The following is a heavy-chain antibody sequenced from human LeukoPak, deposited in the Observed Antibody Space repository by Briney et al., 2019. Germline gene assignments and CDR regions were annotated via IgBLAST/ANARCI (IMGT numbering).Heavy chain of an antibody. CDR3: AREGYDSSGYYLDY. V-gene: IGHV3-21*01. CDR1: FS. D-gene: IGHD3-22*01. Sequence: FSMNWVRQAPGEGLDCVSSISSSSSYIYYADSVKGRFTISRDNAKNSLYLQMNSLRAEDTAVYYCAREGYDSSGYYLDYWGQGTLVTVSS. J-gene: IGHJ4*02. CDR2: ISSSSSYI.